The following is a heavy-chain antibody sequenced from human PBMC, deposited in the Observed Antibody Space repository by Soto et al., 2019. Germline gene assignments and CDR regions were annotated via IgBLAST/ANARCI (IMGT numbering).Heavy chain of an antibody. CDR2: ITSDNGNT. Sequence: ASVKVSCKSSGYTLTSYGISWGRQAPGQGLEWMGWITSDNGNTKYAEKIQGRVTMTTDTSTSTADMELRSLRSDDTAVYYCASAPAGYYYYFDYWGQGTLVTVSS. CDR1: GYTLTSYG. D-gene: IGHD3-22*01. CDR3: ASAPAGYYYYFDY. V-gene: IGHV1-18*01. J-gene: IGHJ4*02.